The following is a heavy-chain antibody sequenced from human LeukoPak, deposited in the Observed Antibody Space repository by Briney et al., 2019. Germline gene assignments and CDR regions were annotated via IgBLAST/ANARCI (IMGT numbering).Heavy chain of an antibody. CDR3: AREMGVVTAHGIDV. D-gene: IGHD4-23*01. V-gene: IGHV4-39*02. CDR1: GGSISSTSSNNYH. J-gene: IGHJ6*02. CDR2: IYYSGST. Sequence: SETLSLTCIVSGGSISSTSSNNYHWGWIRQPPGKGLEWIGSIYYSGSTYYNPSLKSRVTISVDTSKNQFSLKLSSVTAADTALYYCAREMGVVTAHGIDVWGQGTTVTVSS.